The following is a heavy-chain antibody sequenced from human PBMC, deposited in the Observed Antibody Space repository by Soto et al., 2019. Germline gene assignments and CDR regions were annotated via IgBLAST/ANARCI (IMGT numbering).Heavy chain of an antibody. J-gene: IGHJ4*02. CDR1: GLTFSKAW. Sequence: GGSLRLSCAASGLTFSKAWMNWVRQAPGKGLEWAGRIKSKADGGTIEYAAPVRGRFTISRDDSENTLSLQMHSLKTEDTAVYYCTADQYDSSPYPWAHFHYWGQGALVPV. CDR3: TADQYDSSPYPWAHFHY. D-gene: IGHD3-22*01. V-gene: IGHV3-15*01. CDR2: IKSKADGGTI.